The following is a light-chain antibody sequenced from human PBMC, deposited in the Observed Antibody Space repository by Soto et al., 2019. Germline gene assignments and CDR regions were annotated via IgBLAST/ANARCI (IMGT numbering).Light chain of an antibody. CDR2: GNS. CDR3: QYYESSLSGSV. V-gene: IGLV1-40*01. J-gene: IGLJ1*01. CDR1: NSNIGAGYD. Sequence: QSVLTQPPSVSGAPGQRVTISCTGSNSNIGAGYDVHWYQQLPGTAPKLLIYGNSNRPSGVPDRFSGSKSVTSASLAITGLQAEDEADYYCQYYESSLSGSVFGPGTKVTVL.